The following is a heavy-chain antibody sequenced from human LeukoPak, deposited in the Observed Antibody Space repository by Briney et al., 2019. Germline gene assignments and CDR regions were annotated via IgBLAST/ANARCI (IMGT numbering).Heavy chain of an antibody. V-gene: IGHV3-23*01. Sequence: GGSLRLSCAASGFSFSNYDMTWVRQAPGKGLDWVSALSDSGGSTYYADSVKGRFTISRDNSKNTLYLQMSSLRAEDTAIYFCAKRLYYGSGPLDIWGQGTMVTVSS. CDR3: AKRLYYGSGPLDI. CDR2: LSDSGGST. D-gene: IGHD3-10*01. J-gene: IGHJ3*02. CDR1: GFSFSNYD.